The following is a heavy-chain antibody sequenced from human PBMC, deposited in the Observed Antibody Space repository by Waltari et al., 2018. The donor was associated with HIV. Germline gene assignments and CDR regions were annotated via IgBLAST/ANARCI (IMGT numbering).Heavy chain of an antibody. CDR1: GFTFSSYA. J-gene: IGHJ4*02. Sequence: QVQLVESGGGVVQPGRSLRLSCAASGFTFSSYAMHWVRQAPGKGLECVSGISYDGSKKYYADSVKGRFPISRDNSKNTLYLQMNSLRAEDTAVYYCARDPQYCSSTSCSYYFDYWGQGTLVTVSS. CDR3: ARDPQYCSSTSCSYYFDY. V-gene: IGHV3-30-3*01. D-gene: IGHD2-2*01. CDR2: ISYDGSKK.